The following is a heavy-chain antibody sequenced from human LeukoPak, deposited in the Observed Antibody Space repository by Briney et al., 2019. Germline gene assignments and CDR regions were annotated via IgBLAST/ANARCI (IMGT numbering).Heavy chain of an antibody. CDR2: IYYSGST. V-gene: IGHV4-59*12. D-gene: IGHD2-21*02. J-gene: IGHJ4*02. CDR1: GGSISSYY. Sequence: PSEALSLTCTVSGGSISSYYWSWIRQPPGKGLEWIGYIYYSGSTNYNPSLKSRVTISVDTSKNQFSLKLSSVTAADTAVYYCARDLFTVTAVWGQGTLVTVSS. CDR3: ARDLFTVTAV.